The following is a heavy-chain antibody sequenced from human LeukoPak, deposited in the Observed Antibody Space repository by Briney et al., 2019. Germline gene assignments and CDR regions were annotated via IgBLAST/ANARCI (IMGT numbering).Heavy chain of an antibody. CDR1: GYSFTSYW. J-gene: IGHJ4*02. Sequence: KDGESLKISCKGSGYSFTSYWIGWVRQMPGKGLEWMGNIYPSDSDTKYSPSFKGQVIMSVDRSINTAYLQWSSLKASDTAMYYCARTQGYCRGDTCYFLESDYWGQGSLVTVSS. V-gene: IGHV5-51*01. CDR3: ARTQGYCRGDTCYFLESDY. D-gene: IGHD2-15*01. CDR2: IYPSDSDT.